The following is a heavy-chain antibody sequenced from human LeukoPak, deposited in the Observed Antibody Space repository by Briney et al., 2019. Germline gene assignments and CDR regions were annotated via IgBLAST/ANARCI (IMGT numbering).Heavy chain of an antibody. CDR2: INHSGST. D-gene: IGHD3-10*01. J-gene: IGHJ3*02. CDR3: ARVKGVLAFDI. CDR1: GGSFSGYY. Sequence: PSETLSLTCAVYGGSFSGYYWSWIRQPPGKGLEWIGEINHSGSTNYNPSLKSRVTISVDTSKNQFSLKLSSVTAADTAVYYCARVKGVLAFDIWGQGTMVTVSS. V-gene: IGHV4-34*01.